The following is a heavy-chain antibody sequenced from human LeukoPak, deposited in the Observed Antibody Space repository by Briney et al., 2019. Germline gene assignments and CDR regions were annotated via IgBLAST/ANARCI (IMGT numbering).Heavy chain of an antibody. V-gene: IGHV5-51*01. CDR3: ARLREGGAVHDAFDI. Sequence: GESLKISCQGSGYSFPTYWIVWVRQMPGKGLEWMGIIYPGDSDTRYRPSFQGQVTISADKSTSTAYLRWSSLKASNTAKYYCARLREGGAVHDAFDIWGQGTMVTVSS. J-gene: IGHJ3*02. CDR1: GYSFPTYW. D-gene: IGHD6-19*01. CDR2: IYPGDSDT.